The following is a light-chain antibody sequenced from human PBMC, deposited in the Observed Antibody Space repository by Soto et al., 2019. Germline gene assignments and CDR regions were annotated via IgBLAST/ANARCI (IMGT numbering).Light chain of an antibody. CDR1: SRDLGRSNS. V-gene: IGLV2-11*01. CDR3: CSSVGGYSFFF. Sequence: QSALTQPRSVSGSPGQSVTISCTGTSRDLGRSNSVSWYQQHPGKAPRLIIYDVSQRPSGVPDRFSASKVGNTASLTISWLHAEEEADYRCCSSVGGYSFFFFGGGTKLTVL. CDR2: DVS. J-gene: IGLJ2*01.